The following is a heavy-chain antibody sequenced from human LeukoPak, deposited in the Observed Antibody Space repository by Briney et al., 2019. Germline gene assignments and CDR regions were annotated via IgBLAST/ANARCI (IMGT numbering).Heavy chain of an antibody. V-gene: IGHV4-38-2*01. D-gene: IGHD3-3*01. CDR3: ARTRFFLNYMDV. CDR2: IYHSGST. J-gene: IGHJ6*03. Sequence: SETLSLTCAVSGYSISSGYYWGWIRPPPGKGLEWIGSIYHSGSTYYNPSLKSRVTISVDTSKNQFSLKLSSVTAADTAVYYCARTRFFLNYMDVWGKGTTVTVSS. CDR1: GYSISSGYY.